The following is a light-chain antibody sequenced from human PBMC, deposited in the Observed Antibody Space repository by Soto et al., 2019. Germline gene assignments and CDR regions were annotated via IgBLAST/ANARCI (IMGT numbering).Light chain of an antibody. J-gene: IGLJ3*02. V-gene: IGLV2-23*01. CDR2: EGT. Sequence: QSALTQPASVSASPGQSITISCTGISSDVGGYDLVSWYQLHPGKAPKLIIYEGTKRPLGVSNRFSASKSANMASLTISGLQAEDEADYYCCSYAGWVFGRGTKVTVL. CDR3: CSYAGWV. CDR1: SSDVGGYDL.